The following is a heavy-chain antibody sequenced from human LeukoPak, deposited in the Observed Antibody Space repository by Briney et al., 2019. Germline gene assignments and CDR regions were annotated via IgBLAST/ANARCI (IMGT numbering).Heavy chain of an antibody. D-gene: IGHD1-26*01. CDR1: GFTFSSYG. Sequence: GGSLRLSCAASGFTFSSYGMHWVRQAPGKGLEWVAVIWYDGSNKYYADSVKGRFAISRDNSKNTLYLQMNSLRAEDTAVYYCARVNSGSYSDYWGQGTLVTVSS. CDR2: IWYDGSNK. V-gene: IGHV3-33*01. J-gene: IGHJ4*02. CDR3: ARVNSGSYSDY.